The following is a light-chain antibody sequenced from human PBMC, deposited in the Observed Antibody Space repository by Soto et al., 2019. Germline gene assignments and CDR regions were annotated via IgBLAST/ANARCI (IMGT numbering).Light chain of an antibody. CDR1: SSDVGAYNY. J-gene: IGLJ1*01. CDR3: SSALA. CDR2: EVS. V-gene: IGLV2-8*01. Sequence: QSALTQPPSASGSPGQSVTISCTGTSSDVGAYNYVSWYQQHPGKAPKLIIYEVSRRPSGVPDRFSGSKSGNTASLTVSGLQTEDEADYYCSSALAFGTGTQLTVL.